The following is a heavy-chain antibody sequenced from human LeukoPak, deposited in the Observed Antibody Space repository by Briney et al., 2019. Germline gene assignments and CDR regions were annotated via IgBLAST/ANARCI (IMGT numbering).Heavy chain of an antibody. CDR2: ISGSSLYI. V-gene: IGHV3-11*06. Sequence: GGSLRLSCAASGFTFSDYYMSWIRQAPGKGLEWVSSISGSSLYIYYADSVKGRFTISRDNAKNSLYLQMNSLRAEDTAVYYCARDPPYYDNSGYYYDYWGQGTLVTVSS. J-gene: IGHJ4*02. CDR1: GFTFSDYY. D-gene: IGHD3-22*01. CDR3: ARDPPYYDNSGYYYDY.